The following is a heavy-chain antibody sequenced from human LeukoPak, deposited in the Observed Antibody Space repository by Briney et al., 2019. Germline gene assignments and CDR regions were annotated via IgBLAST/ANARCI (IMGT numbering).Heavy chain of an antibody. CDR3: ARPLYNILTANDY. J-gene: IGHJ4*02. Sequence: SGGSLRLSCAASGLTFSSNAMSCVRQAPGKGLEWVSAIVGSGYSTYYADSVKGRFTISRDNSKNTLFLQMNSLRAEDTAVYYCARPLYNILTANDYWGQGTLVTVSS. V-gene: IGHV3-23*01. D-gene: IGHD3-9*01. CDR1: GLTFSSNA. CDR2: IVGSGYST.